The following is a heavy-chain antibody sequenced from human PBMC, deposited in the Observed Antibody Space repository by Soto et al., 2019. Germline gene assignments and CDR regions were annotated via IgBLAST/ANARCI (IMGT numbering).Heavy chain of an antibody. CDR2: FIPSFPAP. CDR3: ATGEVVPSFPNWLDT. J-gene: IGHJ5*02. Sequence: VQFVQSGAELKKPGSSVRVSCRASGGTIKTYTLSWVRQAPGQGLEWMGAFIPSFPAPNFAQRFKGGLPLTADESTNTGFMEFGGLRPEDTALYFCATGEVVPSFPNWLDTWGQGTHVIVSS. CDR1: GGTIKTYT. V-gene: IGHV1-69*12. D-gene: IGHD2-21*01.